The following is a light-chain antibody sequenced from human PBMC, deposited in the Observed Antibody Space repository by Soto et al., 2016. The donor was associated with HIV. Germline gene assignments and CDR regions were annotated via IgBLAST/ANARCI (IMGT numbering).Light chain of an antibody. V-gene: IGKV1-27*01. CDR1: QDISNY. J-gene: IGKJ4*01. Sequence: DIQLTQSPSSLSASIGDRVSITCRASQDISNYLAWYQQKPGQVPKLLIYAAISLPSGVPSRFSGRGSGTEFTLTISSLQPEDFATYYCQKYNSDVTFGGGTKVE. CDR3: QKYNSDVT. CDR2: AAI.